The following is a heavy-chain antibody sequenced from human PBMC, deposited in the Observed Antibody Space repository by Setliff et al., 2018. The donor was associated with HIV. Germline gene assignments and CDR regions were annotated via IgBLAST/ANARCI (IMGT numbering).Heavy chain of an antibody. D-gene: IGHD1-26*01. Sequence: PGGSLRLSCAASGFIFSKAWMSWVRQAPGKGLEWVGRIKSKTDGAATDYAAPVKGRFTISRDDSKNTLYLQMNRLRAEDTAVYYCAKDPLMWGGSYYYFDYWGQGTLVTVSS. V-gene: IGHV3-15*01. CDR2: IKSKTDGAAT. CDR1: GFIFSKAW. J-gene: IGHJ4*02. CDR3: AKDPLMWGGSYYYFDY.